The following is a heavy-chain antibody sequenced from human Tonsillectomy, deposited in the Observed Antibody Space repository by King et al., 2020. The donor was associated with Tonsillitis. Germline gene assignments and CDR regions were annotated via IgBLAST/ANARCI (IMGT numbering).Heavy chain of an antibody. Sequence: VQLVESGGGVVQPGGSLRLSCGASGFTFSTYGMHWVRQAPGKGLEWVALVSYDGTNKYYAHSVRGRFTISRDNSRNTLYLQMNSLRAEDTAVYYCAKDLPTCITGTFVNYYYGMDVWGQGTTVTVSS. CDR3: AKDLPTCITGTFVNYYYGMDV. D-gene: IGHD1-7*01. CDR1: GFTFSTYG. V-gene: IGHV3-30*18. J-gene: IGHJ6*02. CDR2: VSYDGTNK.